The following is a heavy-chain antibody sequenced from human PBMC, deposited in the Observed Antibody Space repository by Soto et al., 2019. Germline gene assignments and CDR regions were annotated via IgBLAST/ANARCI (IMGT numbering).Heavy chain of an antibody. CDR1: GGYISGFY. J-gene: IGHJ5*02. Sequence: SETLSLTCTVAGGYISGFYWSWIRQPPGKGLEWIGYIYYSGSTYYNPSLKSRVTISVDRSKNQFSLKLSSVTAADTAVYYCARVPDRWGQGTLVTVSS. D-gene: IGHD2-2*01. CDR2: IYYSGST. V-gene: IGHV4-59*12. CDR3: ARVPDR.